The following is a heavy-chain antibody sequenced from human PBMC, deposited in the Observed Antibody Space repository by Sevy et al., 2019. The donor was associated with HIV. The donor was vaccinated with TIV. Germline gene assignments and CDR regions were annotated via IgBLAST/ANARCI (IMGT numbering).Heavy chain of an antibody. CDR1: GFTFDDYA. CDR3: AKDMMRVLAAVTGWFDP. CDR2: ISWNRGSI. J-gene: IGHJ5*02. Sequence: GGSLRLSCAASGFTFDDYAMHWVRQAPGKGLEWVSGISWNRGSIGYADSVKGRFTISRDNAKNSLYLQMNSLRAEDTALYYCAKDMMRVLAAVTGWFDPWGQGTLVTVSS. V-gene: IGHV3-9*01. D-gene: IGHD3-3*02.